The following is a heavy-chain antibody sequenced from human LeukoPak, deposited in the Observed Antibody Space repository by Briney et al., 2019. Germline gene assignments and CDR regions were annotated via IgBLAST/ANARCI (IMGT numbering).Heavy chain of an antibody. J-gene: IGHJ5*02. D-gene: IGHD6-6*01. CDR2: IYYSGTT. Sequence: HSETLSLTRNVSSESISGDYWGWIRPPPEKGLEWIGFIYYSGTTNYNPSLKSRVTISIDTSKNQFSLKLTSVTAADTAVYYCARVRTISSSFDPWGQGTLVTVSS. V-gene: IGHV4-59*01. CDR1: SESISGDY. CDR3: ARVRTISSSFDP.